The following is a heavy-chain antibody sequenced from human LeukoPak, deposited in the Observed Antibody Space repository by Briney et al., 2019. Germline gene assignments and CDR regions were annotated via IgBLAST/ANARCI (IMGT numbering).Heavy chain of an antibody. CDR1: GGSISSSSYY. V-gene: IGHV4-39*07. D-gene: IGHD5-18*01. J-gene: IGHJ3*02. CDR2: IYYSGST. Sequence: PSETLSLTCTVSGGSISSSSYYWGWIRQPPGKGLEWIGSIYYSGSTNYNPSLKSRVTISVDKSKNQFSLKLSSVTAADTAVYYCARGSDTAMAAGDAFDIWGQGTMVTVSS. CDR3: ARGSDTAMAAGDAFDI.